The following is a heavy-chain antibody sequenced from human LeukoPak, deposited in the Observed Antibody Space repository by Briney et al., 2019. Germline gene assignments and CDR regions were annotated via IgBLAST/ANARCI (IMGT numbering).Heavy chain of an antibody. J-gene: IGHJ4*02. D-gene: IGHD6-19*01. V-gene: IGHV3-48*01. CDR2: ISSSSSTI. CDR3: ARDCSSGWYSIDY. CDR1: GFTFSSYS. Sequence: GGSLRLSCAASGFTFSSYSMNWVRQAPGKGLEWVSYISSSSSTIYYADSVKGRFTISRDNAKNSLYLQMNSLRAEDTAVYYCARDCSSGWYSIDYWGQGTLVTVSS.